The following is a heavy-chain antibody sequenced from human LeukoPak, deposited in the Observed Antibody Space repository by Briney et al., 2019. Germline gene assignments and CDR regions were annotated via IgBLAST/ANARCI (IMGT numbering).Heavy chain of an antibody. CDR3: AKDSSSGWYGKAQTFDY. CDR2: ISGTGDDT. J-gene: IGHJ4*02. D-gene: IGHD6-19*01. CDR1: GFPFSTYA. V-gene: IGHV3-23*01. Sequence: GGSLRLSCAASGFPFSTYAVSWVRQAPGKGLEWVSGISGTGDDTNYADPVKGRFTISRDNSKNTLYLQMNSLRAEDTAVYCCAKDSSSGWYGKAQTFDYWGQGNLVTVSS.